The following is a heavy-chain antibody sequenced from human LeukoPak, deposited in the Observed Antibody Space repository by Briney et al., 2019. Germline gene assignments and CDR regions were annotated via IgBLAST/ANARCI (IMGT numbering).Heavy chain of an antibody. CDR3: ARGEGYGSYYFDY. CDR2: INHSGST. Sequence: SETLSLTCAVYGGSFSGYYWSWIRQPPGKGLEWIGEINHSGSTNYNPSLKSRVTISVDTSKNQFSLKLSSVTAADTAVYYCARGEGYGSYYFDYWGQGTQVIVSS. J-gene: IGHJ4*02. CDR1: GGSFSGYY. D-gene: IGHD5-18*01. V-gene: IGHV4-34*01.